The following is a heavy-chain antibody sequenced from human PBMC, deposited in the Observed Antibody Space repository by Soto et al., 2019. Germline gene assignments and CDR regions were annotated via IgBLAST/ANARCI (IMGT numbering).Heavy chain of an antibody. CDR2: TYYRSKWYN. CDR1: GDSVSSNSAA. Sequence: SQTLSLTCVISGDSVSSNSAAWNWIRQSPSRGLEWLGRTYYRSKWYNDYAVSVKSRITINPDTSKNQFSLQLNSVTPEDTAVYYCARDHELRYFDVIYYYGMDVWGQGTTVTVSS. V-gene: IGHV6-1*01. J-gene: IGHJ6*02. CDR3: ARDHELRYFDVIYYYGMDV. D-gene: IGHD3-9*01.